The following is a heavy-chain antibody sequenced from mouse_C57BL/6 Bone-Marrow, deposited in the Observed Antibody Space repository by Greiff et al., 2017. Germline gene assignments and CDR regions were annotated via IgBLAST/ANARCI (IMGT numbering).Heavy chain of an antibody. J-gene: IGHJ3*01. CDR2: IYPGSGST. CDR3: ALQIYYGNLFAY. D-gene: IGHD2-1*01. V-gene: IGHV1-55*01. Sequence: QVQLQQSGAELVKPGASVKMSCKASGYTFTSYWITWVKQRPGQGLEWIGDIYPGSGSTNYNEKFKSKATLTVDTSSSTAYMQLSSLTSEDSAVYYCALQIYYGNLFAYWGQGTLVTVSA. CDR1: GYTFTSYW.